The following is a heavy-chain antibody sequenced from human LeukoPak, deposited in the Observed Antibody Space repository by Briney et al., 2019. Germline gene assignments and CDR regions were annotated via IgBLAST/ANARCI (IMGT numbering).Heavy chain of an antibody. Sequence: GGSLRLSCAASGFTFSTYAMGWVRQAPGKGLEWVSSISSSSSYIYYADSVKGRFTISRDNAKNSLYLQMNSLRAEDTAVYYGARDRAVAGTENDYWGQGTLVTVSS. CDR2: ISSSSSYI. D-gene: IGHD6-19*01. J-gene: IGHJ4*02. CDR1: GFTFSTYA. V-gene: IGHV3-21*04. CDR3: ARDRAVAGTENDY.